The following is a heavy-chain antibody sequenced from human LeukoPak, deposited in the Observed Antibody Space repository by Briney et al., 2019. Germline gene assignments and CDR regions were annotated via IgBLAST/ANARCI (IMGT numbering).Heavy chain of an antibody. CDR2: IYYSGST. D-gene: IGHD2-2*01. CDR1: GGSISSSSYY. J-gene: IGHJ4*02. Sequence: SETLSLTCTVSGGSISSSSYYWGWIRQPPGKGLEWIGSIYYSGSTYYNPSLKSRVTISVDTSKNQFSLKLSSVTAADTAVYYCARDGEGYCSSTSCYGGGDYWGQGTLVTVSS. V-gene: IGHV4-39*07. CDR3: ARDGEGYCSSTSCYGGGDY.